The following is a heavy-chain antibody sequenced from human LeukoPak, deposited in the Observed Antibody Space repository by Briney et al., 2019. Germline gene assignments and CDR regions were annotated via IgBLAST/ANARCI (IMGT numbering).Heavy chain of an antibody. V-gene: IGHV3-48*01. D-gene: IGHD6-13*01. CDR2: IGTSSTTI. J-gene: IGHJ4*02. CDR3: ARNISQQLGPGFDY. Sequence: GGSLRLSCAASGFSFRSYTMNWVRQPPGKGLEWVSNIGTSSTTIYYADSVKGRFTISRDNSKNTLYLQMNSLRAEDTAVYYCARNISQQLGPGFDYWGQGTLVTVSS. CDR1: GFSFRSYT.